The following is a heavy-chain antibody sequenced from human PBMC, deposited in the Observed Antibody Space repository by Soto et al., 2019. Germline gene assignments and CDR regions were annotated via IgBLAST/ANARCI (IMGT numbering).Heavy chain of an antibody. V-gene: IGHV4-34*01. J-gene: IGHJ5*02. CDR2: INHVGGT. Sequence: PSGTPSLTCAVYGGFLSESYWTWIRQPPGKGLEWIGEINHVGGTNYNPSLKSRVTMSVDTSQNQFSLRLISVTAADTAMYFCVRIRYQLLFFVLWLDPWGQGTSVTVPS. CDR3: VRIRYQLLFFVLWLDP. CDR1: GGFLSESY. D-gene: IGHD2-8*01.